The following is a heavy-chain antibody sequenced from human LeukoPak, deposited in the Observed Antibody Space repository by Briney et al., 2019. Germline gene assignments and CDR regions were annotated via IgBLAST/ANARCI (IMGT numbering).Heavy chain of an antibody. CDR1: GFTVSSNY. Sequence: GGSLRLSCAASGFTVSSNYMSWVRQAPGKGLEWVSVIYSGGSTYYADSVTGRFTISRDNSKNTLYLQMNSLRAEDTAVYYCARDSAAAGFDPWGQGTLVTVSS. CDR2: IYSGGST. D-gene: IGHD6-13*01. V-gene: IGHV3-53*01. J-gene: IGHJ5*02. CDR3: ARDSAAAGFDP.